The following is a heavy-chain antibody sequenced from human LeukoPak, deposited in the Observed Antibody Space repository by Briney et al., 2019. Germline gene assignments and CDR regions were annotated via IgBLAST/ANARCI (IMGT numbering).Heavy chain of an antibody. Sequence: PGGSLRPLCAASGFTLSSFAMSWVRQAPGKGLVWVSNMNGSGGSTYYAVSVKGRFNISRDNAKNSMYLQRNSLRAEDTAVHYCARVQMNYDSSTVPLNYMDVGGEGTTVTVS. CDR3: ARVQMNYDSSTVPLNYMDV. CDR1: GFTLSSFA. J-gene: IGHJ6*03. D-gene: IGHD3-22*01. CDR2: MNGSGGST. V-gene: IGHV3-23*01.